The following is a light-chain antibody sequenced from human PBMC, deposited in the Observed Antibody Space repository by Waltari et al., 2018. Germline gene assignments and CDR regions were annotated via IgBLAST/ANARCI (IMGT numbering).Light chain of an antibody. Sequence: QSALTQPPSASGSPGQSVTISCTGTSSDVGGYNYVCWYQHHPGKAPKPLIYDVYKRPSGVPHRFSGSKSGSTASLTVSGLQAEDEADYYCSSYAGSNNLLFGGGTKLTVL. CDR3: SSYAGSNNLL. CDR1: SSDVGGYNY. V-gene: IGLV2-8*01. CDR2: DVY. J-gene: IGLJ2*01.